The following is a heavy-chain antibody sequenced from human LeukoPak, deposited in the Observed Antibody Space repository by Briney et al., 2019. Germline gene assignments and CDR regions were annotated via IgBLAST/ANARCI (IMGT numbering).Heavy chain of an antibody. CDR1: GLLKGDCS. CDR3: AIGARRWWVISRNWGIAV. V-gene: IGHV3-43*01. CDR2: ISWDESTT. J-gene: IGHJ6*02. D-gene: IGHD6-19*01. Sequence: GGSLRLSCAASGLLKGDCSMHWLRQAPGKGLEWVSLISWDESTTYYSDSVKGRFTVSRDSSKNSLHLQMNSLRTEDTALYYCAIGARRWWVISRNWGIAVWGRGTTVTVSS.